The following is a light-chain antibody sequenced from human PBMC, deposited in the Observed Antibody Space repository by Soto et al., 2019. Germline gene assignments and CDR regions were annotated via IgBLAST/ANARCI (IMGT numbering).Light chain of an antibody. V-gene: IGKV3-20*01. J-gene: IGKJ4*01. CDR3: QQYGSSPT. Sequence: EIVLTQSPGTLSLSPGERATLSCRASQSVSSSYLAWYQQKPGQAPRLLTYGASSRATGIPDRFSGSGSGTDFTLTISRLEPEDFAVYYCQQYGSSPTFGGGTKVDI. CDR2: GAS. CDR1: QSVSSSY.